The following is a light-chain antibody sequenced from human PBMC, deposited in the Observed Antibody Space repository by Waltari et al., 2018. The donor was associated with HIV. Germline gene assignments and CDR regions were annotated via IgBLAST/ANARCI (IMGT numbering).Light chain of an antibody. CDR1: QSVTGS. J-gene: IGKJ1*01. V-gene: IGKV1-5*03. CDR2: RAS. CDR3: QQYNTYSWT. Sequence: DIQMTQSPSTLYASVGDRVTISCRASQSVTGSLAWFQQKPGKAPKLLIYRASSLESGVPSRFSGSASGTEFTLTISSLQPDDFATYYCQQYNTYSWTFGQGTKVDI.